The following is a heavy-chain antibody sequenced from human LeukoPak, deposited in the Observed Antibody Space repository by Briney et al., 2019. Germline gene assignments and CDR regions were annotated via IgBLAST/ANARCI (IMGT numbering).Heavy chain of an antibody. Sequence: SQTLSLTCTVSGVSISSGSYYWSWLRQPAGKGLEWIGRIYTSGSTNYNPSLKSRVTISVDTSKNQFSLKLSSVTAADTAVYYCARWSGSVTARNYYYYMDVWGEGTTVTVSS. CDR3: ARWSGSVTARNYYYYMDV. D-gene: IGHD6-6*01. CDR2: IYTSGST. J-gene: IGHJ6*03. V-gene: IGHV4-61*02. CDR1: GVSISSGSYY.